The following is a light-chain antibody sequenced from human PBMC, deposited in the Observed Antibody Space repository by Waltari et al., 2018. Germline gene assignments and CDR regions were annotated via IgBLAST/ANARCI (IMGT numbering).Light chain of an antibody. J-gene: IGKJ2*01. CDR3: QQYITYWGT. V-gene: IGKV1-5*03. CDR2: QAS. CDR1: QSIRSW. Sequence: DIQMTQSPSILSASVGDRVTLTCRASQSIRSWLAWYQQQARTAPKLLISQASSLESGDPSRFSGSGSETEFTLSISSLQPDDFAVYYYQQYITYWGTFGQGTKLEIK.